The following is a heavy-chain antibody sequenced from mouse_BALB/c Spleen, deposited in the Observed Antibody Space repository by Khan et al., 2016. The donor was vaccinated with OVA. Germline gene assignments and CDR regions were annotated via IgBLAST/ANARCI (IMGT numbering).Heavy chain of an antibody. Sequence: VQLQESGAELAKPGASVKMSCKASGYTFTTYWMHWVKQRPGHGLEWIGYINPTSGYTDYNEKFKDRATLSADKSSSTAYMQLSSLTSEDSAVYYCTRDRIDYWGQGTTLTVSS. CDR1: GYTFTTYW. CDR3: TRDRIDY. CDR2: INPTSGYT. V-gene: IGHV1-7*01. J-gene: IGHJ2*01.